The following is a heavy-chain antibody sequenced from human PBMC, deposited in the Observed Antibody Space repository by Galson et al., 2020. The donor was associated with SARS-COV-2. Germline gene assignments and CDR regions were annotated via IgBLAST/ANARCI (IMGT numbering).Heavy chain of an antibody. CDR3: ARAAGYYYGSGSYLRGMDV. CDR1: GGSISSYY. J-gene: IGHJ6*02. Sequence: SEPLSLTCNVSGGSISSYYWSWIRQPPGKGREWLGYIHYSGSTNYNPSLKSRVTISVDTSKNQFSLKLSSVTAADTAVYYCARAAGYYYGSGSYLRGMDVWGQGTTVTVSS. CDR2: IHYSGST. V-gene: IGHV4-59*01. D-gene: IGHD3-10*01.